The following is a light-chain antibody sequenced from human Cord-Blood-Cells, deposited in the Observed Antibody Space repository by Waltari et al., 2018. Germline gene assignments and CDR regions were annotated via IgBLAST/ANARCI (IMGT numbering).Light chain of an antibody. V-gene: IGLV2-14*01. Sequence: QSALTQPASVSGSPGQSITISCTGTSSDVGGYNYVSWYQQHPGKAPKLMIYAVSKGPSGVSTRFSGSKSGNTASLTISGLQAEDEADYYCSSYTSSSTVVFGGGTKLTVL. CDR3: SSYTSSSTVV. CDR1: SSDVGGYNY. J-gene: IGLJ2*01. CDR2: AVS.